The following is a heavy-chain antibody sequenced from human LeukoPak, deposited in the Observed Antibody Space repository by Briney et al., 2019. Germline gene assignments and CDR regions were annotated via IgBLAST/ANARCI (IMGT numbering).Heavy chain of an antibody. CDR3: AKSKSPYPMDYIFDF. J-gene: IGHJ4*02. CDR1: GFSFSSYG. V-gene: IGHV3-30*18. D-gene: IGHD4-11*01. Sequence: GGSLRLSCAASGFSFSSYGMHWVRQAPGKGLEWVAVISNDGSITKYGDSVKGRFTISRDNSKNTLYVQMDSLRTDDAAVYYCAKSKSPYPMDYIFDFWGQGTLVTVSS. CDR2: ISNDGSIT.